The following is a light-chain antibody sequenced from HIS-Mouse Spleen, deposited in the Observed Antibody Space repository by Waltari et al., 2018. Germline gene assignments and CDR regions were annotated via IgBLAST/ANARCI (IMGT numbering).Light chain of an antibody. V-gene: IGLV2-14*03. CDR3: SSYTSSSTLE. CDR2: DVS. CDR1: SLAVGVYNF. Sequence: QSALTQPAPVSGSPGQSLTISSTGTSLAVGVYNFVSWYQQHPGKAPKLMIDDVSKRPSGVSHRFSGSKSGNTASLTISGLQAEDEADYYCSSYTSSSTLEFGGGTKLTVL. J-gene: IGLJ3*02.